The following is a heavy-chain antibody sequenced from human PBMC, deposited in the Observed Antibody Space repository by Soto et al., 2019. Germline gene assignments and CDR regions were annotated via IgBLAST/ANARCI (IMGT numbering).Heavy chain of an antibody. CDR1: GYTFTSYG. V-gene: IGHV1-18*01. D-gene: IGHD3-10*01. Sequence: QVQLVQSGAEVKKPGASVKVSCKASGYTFTSYGISWVRQAPERGLEWMGWISVYNGNTNYAQKLQGRVTMTTDTSTSTAYMELRSLRSDDTAVYYCASGWFGEFVYYFDYWGQGTLVTVSS. CDR2: ISVYNGNT. CDR3: ASGWFGEFVYYFDY. J-gene: IGHJ4*02.